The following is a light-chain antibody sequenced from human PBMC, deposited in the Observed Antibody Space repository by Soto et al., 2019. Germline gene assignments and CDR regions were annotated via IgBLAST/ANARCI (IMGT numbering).Light chain of an antibody. CDR3: CSYAASYTYWV. CDR1: NSDVGGYNY. Sequence: QSALTQPRSVSGSPGQSVTISCTGTNSDVGGYNYVSWYQQHPGKAPKVIIYDVSQRPSGVPDRFSGSKSGNTASLTISGLQAEDEANYYCCSYAASYTYWVFGGGTNLTVL. V-gene: IGLV2-11*01. J-gene: IGLJ3*02. CDR2: DVS.